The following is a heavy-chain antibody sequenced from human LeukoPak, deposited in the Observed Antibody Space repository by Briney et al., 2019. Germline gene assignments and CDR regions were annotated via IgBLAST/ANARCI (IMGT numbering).Heavy chain of an antibody. V-gene: IGHV5-51*01. D-gene: IGHD3-10*01. J-gene: IGHJ4*02. Sequence: GESLKISCKGSGYSFTSYWIGWVRQMPGKGLEWMGIVYPGDSDTRYSPSFQGQVTTSADKSITTAYLHWSSLKASDTAMYYCASFHISGGSYNGLHYWGQGTLVTVSS. CDR1: GYSFTSYW. CDR3: ASFHISGGSYNGLHY. CDR2: VYPGDSDT.